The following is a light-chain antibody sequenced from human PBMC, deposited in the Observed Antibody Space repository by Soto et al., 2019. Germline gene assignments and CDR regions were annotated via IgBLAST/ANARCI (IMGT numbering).Light chain of an antibody. Sequence: QSVLTQPPSVSGAPGQRVTMSCTGSSSNIGAGYDVHWYQQLPGTAPKILIYGNSNRPSGVPDRFSGSKSGTSASLAITGLQAEDEADYYCQSYDSSLSGSVVFGGGTKVTVL. CDR3: QSYDSSLSGSVV. CDR1: SSNIGAGYD. V-gene: IGLV1-40*01. J-gene: IGLJ2*01. CDR2: GNS.